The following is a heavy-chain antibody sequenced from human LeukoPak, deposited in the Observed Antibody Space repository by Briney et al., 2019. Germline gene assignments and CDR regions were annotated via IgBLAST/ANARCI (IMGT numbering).Heavy chain of an antibody. V-gene: IGHV3-23*01. J-gene: IGHJ4*02. D-gene: IGHD5-18*01. CDR2: ISGSGGST. CDR1: GFTFSSYA. Sequence: PSGGSLRLSCAASGFTFSSYAMSWVRQAPGKGLEWVSAISGSGGSTYYADSVKGRFTISRDNSKNTLYLQMNSLRAEDTAVYYCARGPGYSYGSGFDYWGQGTLVTVSS. CDR3: ARGPGYSYGSGFDY.